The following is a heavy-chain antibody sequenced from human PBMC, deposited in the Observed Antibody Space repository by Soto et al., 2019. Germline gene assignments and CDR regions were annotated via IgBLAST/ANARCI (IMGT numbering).Heavy chain of an antibody. CDR1: GDPISSSKW. CDR3: ARLNRDYYYYGMDV. CDR2: IDQNGIT. J-gene: IGHJ6*02. Sequence: LSLTFAVSGDPISSSKWWTWVRQTPGKGLEWIGKIDQNGITNYNPSLESRVTILKDNSKNQLSLKLTSVTAVDSAVYYCARLNRDYYYYGMDVWGQGATVTVSS. V-gene: IGHV4-4*02.